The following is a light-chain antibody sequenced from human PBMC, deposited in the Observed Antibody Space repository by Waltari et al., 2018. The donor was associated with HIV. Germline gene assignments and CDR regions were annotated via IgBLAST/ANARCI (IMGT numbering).Light chain of an antibody. CDR2: RNF. V-gene: IGLV1-47*01. CDR3: ASWDDSLGGRWV. CDR1: RSDIGTNY. J-gene: IGLJ3*02. Sequence: QSVLTQPPSTSGTPGPPVTISCSGTRSDIGTNYVYWYQQVPGTAPNLLIYRNFQRPSGVPARCSGSKSGTSASLAISGLRSEDEAHYHCASWDDSLGGRWVFGGGTKLTVL.